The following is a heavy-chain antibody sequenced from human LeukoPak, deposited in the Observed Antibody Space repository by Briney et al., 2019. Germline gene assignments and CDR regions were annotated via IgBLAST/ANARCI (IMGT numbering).Heavy chain of an antibody. Sequence: SGGSLRLSCAASGFTFSASAIHWVRQSSGKGLEWVGQIDKKDKGYATATAYAASVKGRFTISRDDSINTAYLQMKSLKTEDTALYYCTRDSGTYNWFDPWGQGTLVTVSS. CDR3: TRDSGTYNWFDP. D-gene: IGHD1-26*01. CDR2: IDKKDKGYATAT. J-gene: IGHJ5*02. CDR1: GFTFSASA. V-gene: IGHV3-73*01.